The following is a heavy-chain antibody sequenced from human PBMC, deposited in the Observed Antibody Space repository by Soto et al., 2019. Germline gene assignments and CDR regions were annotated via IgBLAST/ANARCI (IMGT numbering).Heavy chain of an antibody. J-gene: IGHJ6*02. CDR2: ISYDGSNK. V-gene: IGHV3-30*03. CDR3: ARPHRVYGDYGTGRYGMDV. CDR1: GFTFSSYG. D-gene: IGHD4-17*01. Sequence: GGSLRLSCAASGFTFSSYGMHWVRQAPGKGLEWVAVISYDGSNKYYADSVKGRFTISRDNSKNTLYLQMNSLRAEDTAVYYCARPHRVYGDYGTGRYGMDVWGQGTTVTVSS.